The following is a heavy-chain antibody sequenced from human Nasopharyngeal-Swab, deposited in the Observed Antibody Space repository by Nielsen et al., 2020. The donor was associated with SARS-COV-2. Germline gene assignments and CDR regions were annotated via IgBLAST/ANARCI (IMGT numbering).Heavy chain of an antibody. CDR2: IYYRGNT. V-gene: IGHV4-31*03. CDR3: ARGWAGHYFDY. Sequence: SETLSLTCTVSGGSITSGGFYWTSIRQSPGKGLEWIGYIYYRGNTYYTPSLESRITISVDTSKNQFSLKLNSVTAADTAVYYCARGWAGHYFDYWGRGTLVTVSS. D-gene: IGHD3-10*01. CDR1: GGSITSGGFY. J-gene: IGHJ4*02.